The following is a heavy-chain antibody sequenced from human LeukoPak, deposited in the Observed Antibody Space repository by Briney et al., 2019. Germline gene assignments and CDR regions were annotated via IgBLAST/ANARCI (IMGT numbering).Heavy chain of an antibody. CDR2: ISAYSGDT. V-gene: IGHV1-18*01. J-gene: IGHJ4*02. D-gene: IGHD3-22*01. CDR1: GYNFNNYG. Sequence: GASVKVSCKTSGYNFNNYGISWVRQAPGQGLEWTGWISAYSGDTNYAQKLQGRVTMTTDTSTSTAYMELRSLRSDDTAVYYCARLEMYNYDSSGYYLGGYFDYWGQGTLVTVSS. CDR3: ARLEMYNYDSSGYYLGGYFDY.